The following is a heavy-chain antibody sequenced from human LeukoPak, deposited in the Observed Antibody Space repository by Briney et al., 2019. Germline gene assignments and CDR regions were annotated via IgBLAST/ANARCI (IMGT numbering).Heavy chain of an antibody. CDR2: INHSGST. CDR3: AKSNGYGLVDI. Sequence: SETLSLTCAVYGGSFSGYYWSWTRQPAGKGLKWIGEINHSGSTNYNPSLKSRVTISVDTSKNQFSLKLSSVTAADTAVYYCAKSNGYGLVDIWGQGTMVTVSS. J-gene: IGHJ3*02. D-gene: IGHD3-10*01. V-gene: IGHV4-34*01. CDR1: GGSFSGYY.